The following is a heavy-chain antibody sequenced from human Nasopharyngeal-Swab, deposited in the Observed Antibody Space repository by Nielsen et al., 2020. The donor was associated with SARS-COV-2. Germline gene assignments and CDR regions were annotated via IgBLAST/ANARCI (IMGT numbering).Heavy chain of an antibody. CDR1: GYTFTSYA. V-gene: IGHV1-3*01. J-gene: IGHJ4*02. CDR3: ARGLDYLSYFDY. CDR2: INAGNGNT. Sequence: ASVKVSCKASGYTFTSYAMHWVRQAPGQRLEWMGWINAGNGNTKYSQKFQGRVTITRDTSASTAYMELSSLGSEDTAVYYCARGLDYLSYFDYWGQGTLVTVSS. D-gene: IGHD4/OR15-4a*01.